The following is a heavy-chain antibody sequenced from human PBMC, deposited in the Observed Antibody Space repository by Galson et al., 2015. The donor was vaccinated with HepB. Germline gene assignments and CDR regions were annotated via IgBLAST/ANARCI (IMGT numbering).Heavy chain of an antibody. V-gene: IGHV3-48*02. Sequence: SLRLSCAASGFTFSSYSMNWVRQAPGKGLEWVSYISSSSSTIYYADSVKGRFTISRDNAKNSLYLQMNSLRDKDTAVYYCARDWRGPIVPDAFDIWGQGTMVTVSS. CDR3: ARDWRGPIVPDAFDI. CDR2: ISSSSSTI. CDR1: GFTFSSYS. J-gene: IGHJ3*02. D-gene: IGHD2/OR15-2a*01.